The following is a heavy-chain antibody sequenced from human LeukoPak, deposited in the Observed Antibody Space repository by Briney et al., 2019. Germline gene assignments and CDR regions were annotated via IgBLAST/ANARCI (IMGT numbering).Heavy chain of an antibody. Sequence: ASVKVSCKASGGTFSSYAISWVRQAAGQGLEWMGRIIPIFGTANYAQKFQGRVTITTDESTSTAYMELSSPRSEDTAVYYCARDSGSSWYRNGGYYFDYWGQGTLVTVSS. CDR2: IIPIFGTA. D-gene: IGHD6-13*01. J-gene: IGHJ4*02. CDR1: GGTFSSYA. CDR3: ARDSGSSWYRNGGYYFDY. V-gene: IGHV1-69*05.